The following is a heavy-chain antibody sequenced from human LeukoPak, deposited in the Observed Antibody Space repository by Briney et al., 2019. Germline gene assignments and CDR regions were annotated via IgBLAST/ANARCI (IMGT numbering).Heavy chain of an antibody. V-gene: IGHV4-39*01. CDR1: GGSISSSSYY. D-gene: IGHD5-12*01. CDR2: IYYSGST. J-gene: IGHJ4*02. Sequence: PSETLSLTCTVSGGSISSSSYYWGWIRQPPGKGLEWIGSIYYSGSTYYNPSLKSRVTISVDTSKNQFSLKLSSVTAADTAVYYCARSVAAAPQNDYWGQGTLVTVSS. CDR3: ARSVAAAPQNDY.